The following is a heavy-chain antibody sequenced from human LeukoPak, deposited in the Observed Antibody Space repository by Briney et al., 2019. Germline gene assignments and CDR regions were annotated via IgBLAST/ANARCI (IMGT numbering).Heavy chain of an antibody. J-gene: IGHJ4*02. Sequence: GVSLRLSCAASGFTVSNNYMNCVRQSPGKGVECVSLMYSGGSTHYSDSVKGRFTISRDSSRHTMYLQMNSLRVEDTAVYYCARDPSAVAINTYGWGQGTLVTVSS. CDR3: ARDPSAVAINTYG. D-gene: IGHD6-13*01. V-gene: IGHV3-66*01. CDR1: GFTVSNNY. CDR2: MYSGGST.